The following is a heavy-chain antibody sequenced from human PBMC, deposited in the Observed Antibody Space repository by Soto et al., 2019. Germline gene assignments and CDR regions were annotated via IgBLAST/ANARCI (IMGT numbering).Heavy chain of an antibody. CDR1: GGTFSSYA. Sequence: SVKVSCKASGGTFSSYAISWVRQAPGQGLEWMGGIIPIFGTANYAQKFQGRVTITADESTSTAYMELSSLRSEDTAVYYCARREEEGYYSDYWGQGTLVTVSS. D-gene: IGHD3-22*01. CDR3: ARREEEGYYSDY. CDR2: IIPIFGTA. J-gene: IGHJ4*02. V-gene: IGHV1-69*13.